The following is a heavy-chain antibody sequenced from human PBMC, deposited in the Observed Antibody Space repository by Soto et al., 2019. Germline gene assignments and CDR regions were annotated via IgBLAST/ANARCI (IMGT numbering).Heavy chain of an antibody. Sequence: QLQLQESGPGLVKPSETLSLTCTVSGGSISSSSYYWGWIRQPPGKGLEWIGSIYYSGSTYYNPSLKSRVTISVDTSKNQFSLKLSSVTAADTAVYYCARTYSYGLYWFDPWGQGTLVTVSS. CDR3: ARTYSYGLYWFDP. CDR2: IYYSGST. V-gene: IGHV4-39*01. J-gene: IGHJ5*02. D-gene: IGHD5-18*01. CDR1: GGSISSSSYY.